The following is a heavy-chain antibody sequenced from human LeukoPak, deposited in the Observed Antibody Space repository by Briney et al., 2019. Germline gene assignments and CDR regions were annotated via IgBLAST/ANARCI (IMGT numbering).Heavy chain of an antibody. CDR3: ARVRYSGYDPTFDI. D-gene: IGHD5-12*01. V-gene: IGHV3-33*01. CDR1: GFTFSSYG. J-gene: IGHJ3*02. CDR2: IWYDGSNK. Sequence: GGSLRLSCAASGFTFSSYGMHWVRPAPGKGLEWVAVIWYDGSNKYYADSVKGRFTISRDNSKNTLYLQMNSLRAEDTAVYYCARVRYSGYDPTFDIWGQGTMVTVSS.